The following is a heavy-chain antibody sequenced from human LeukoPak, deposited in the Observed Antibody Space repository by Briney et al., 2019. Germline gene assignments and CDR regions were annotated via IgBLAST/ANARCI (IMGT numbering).Heavy chain of an antibody. CDR2: MYYTGRT. CDR3: TRITIHGNSDY. J-gene: IGHJ4*02. V-gene: IGHV4-59*01. Sequence: SETLSLTCTVSGDSISYYYWSWIRQTPRKGLEWLGYMYYTGRTKYNPSLKSRVTFSLDMSKNQFSLKLDSVTAADTAMYYCTRITIHGNSDYWGQGTLVTVSS. D-gene: IGHD5-24*01. CDR1: GDSISYYY.